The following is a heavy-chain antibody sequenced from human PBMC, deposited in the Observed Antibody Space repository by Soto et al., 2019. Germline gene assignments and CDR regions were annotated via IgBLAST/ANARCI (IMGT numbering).Heavy chain of an antibody. Sequence: QVQLVQSGAEVKKPGSSVKVSCKASGGTFSSYAISWVRQAPGQGLECMGGIIPIFGTANYAQKFQGRVTITADEAKRTAYMQLSSLRSKDTAVYYCATPTGEYGDYGAEYFKHCVQGTLVTVSS. D-gene: IGHD4-17*01. V-gene: IGHV1-69*12. J-gene: IGHJ1*01. CDR2: IIPIFGTA. CDR1: GGTFSSYA. CDR3: ATPTGEYGDYGAEYFKH.